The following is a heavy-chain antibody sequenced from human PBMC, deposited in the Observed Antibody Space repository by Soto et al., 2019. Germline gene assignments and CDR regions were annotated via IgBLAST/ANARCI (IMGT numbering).Heavy chain of an antibody. CDR2: ISDSGGLT. D-gene: IGHD6-6*01. Sequence: VQLLESGGDLVHPGGSLRLSCAASGFAFSSHPMSWVRQAPERGLEWVSGISDSGGLTYNADSVKGRFTISRDNSKNTLYLQMNSLRAEDTALYYCARRAFGSSRSFDFWGQGTMVTVSS. CDR1: GFAFSSHP. V-gene: IGHV3-23*01. J-gene: IGHJ3*01. CDR3: ARRAFGSSRSFDF.